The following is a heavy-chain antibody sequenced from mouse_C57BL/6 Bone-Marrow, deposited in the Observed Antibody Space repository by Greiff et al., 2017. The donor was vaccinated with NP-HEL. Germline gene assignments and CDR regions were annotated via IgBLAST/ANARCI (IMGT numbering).Heavy chain of an antibody. CDR1: GFTFSDYY. D-gene: IGHD2-2*01. CDR2: ISNGGGST. Sequence: EVNLVESGGGLVQPGGSLKLSCAASGFTFSDYYMYWVRQTPEKRLEWVAYISNGGGSTYYPDTVKGRFTISRDNAKNTLYLQMSRLKSEDTAMYYCARHEWFRGFAYWGQGTLVTVSA. V-gene: IGHV5-12*01. CDR3: ARHEWFRGFAY. J-gene: IGHJ3*01.